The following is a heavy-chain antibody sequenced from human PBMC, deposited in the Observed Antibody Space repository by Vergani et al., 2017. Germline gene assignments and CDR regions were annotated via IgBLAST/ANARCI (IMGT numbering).Heavy chain of an antibody. CDR1: GFTFSSYG. CDR2: IWYDGSNK. CDR3: ARDFTDYGDYYYYYGMDV. D-gene: IGHD4-17*01. Sequence: QVQLVESGGGVVQPGRSLRLSCAASGFTFSSYGMHWVRQAPGKGLEWVAVIWYDGSNKYYADSVKGRFTISRDNSKNTLYLQMNSLRAEDTAVYYCARDFTDYGDYYYYYGMDVWGQGTTVTVSS. V-gene: IGHV3-33*01. J-gene: IGHJ6*02.